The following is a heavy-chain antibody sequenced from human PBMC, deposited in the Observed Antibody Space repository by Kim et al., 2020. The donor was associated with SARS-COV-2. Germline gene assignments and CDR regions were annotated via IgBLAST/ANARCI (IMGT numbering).Heavy chain of an antibody. D-gene: IGHD6-6*01. Sequence: TANYAQKFQGRVTITADESTSTAYMELSSLRSEDTAVYYCFSSSSTRFDYWGQGTLVTVSS. V-gene: IGHV1-69*01. CDR3: FSSSSTRFDY. J-gene: IGHJ4*02. CDR2: TA.